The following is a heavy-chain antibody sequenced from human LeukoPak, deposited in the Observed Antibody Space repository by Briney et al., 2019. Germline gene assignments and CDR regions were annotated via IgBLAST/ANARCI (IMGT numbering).Heavy chain of an antibody. CDR1: GFIFSTYD. CDR3: AKDLIWYSSS. D-gene: IGHD6-13*01. J-gene: IGHJ4*02. V-gene: IGHV3-23*01. CDR2: ISGSGGST. Sequence: GGSLRLSCAASGFIFSTYDMSWVRQAPGKGLEWVSAISGSGGSTYYADSVKGRFTISRDNSKNTLYLQMNSLRAEDTAVYYCAKDLIWYSSSWGQGTLVTVSS.